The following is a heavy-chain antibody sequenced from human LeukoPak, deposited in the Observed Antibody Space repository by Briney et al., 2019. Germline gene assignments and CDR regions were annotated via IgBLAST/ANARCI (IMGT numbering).Heavy chain of an antibody. D-gene: IGHD6-13*01. CDR1: GGSFSGYY. Sequence: KPSETLSLTCAVYGGSFSGYYWSWIRQPPGKGLEWIGEINHSGSTNYNPSLKSRVTISVDTSKNQFSLKLSSVTAADTAVYYCARGETAGDFDYWGQGTLVTVSS. J-gene: IGHJ4*02. CDR3: ARGETAGDFDY. V-gene: IGHV4-34*01. CDR2: INHSGST.